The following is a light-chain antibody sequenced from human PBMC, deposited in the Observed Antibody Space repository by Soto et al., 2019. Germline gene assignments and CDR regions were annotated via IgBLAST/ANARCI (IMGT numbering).Light chain of an antibody. Sequence: DIQMTQSPSSLSASVGDRVTITCQASQDISNYLNWYQQKPGKAPKLLIYDASNLETGVPSRFSGSGSGTDFTCPVSSLQPEDIATYYCQQYDNLTLTFGGGTKVEIK. J-gene: IGKJ4*01. V-gene: IGKV1-33*01. CDR1: QDISNY. CDR3: QQYDNLTLT. CDR2: DAS.